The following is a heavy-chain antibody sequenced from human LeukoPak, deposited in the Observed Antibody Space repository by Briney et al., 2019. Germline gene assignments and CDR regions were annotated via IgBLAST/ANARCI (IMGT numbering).Heavy chain of an antibody. CDR2: IYASGST. V-gene: IGHV4-31*03. CDR1: GGSITSGGYY. Sequence: TTSETLSLTCTVSGGSITSGGYYWSWIRQYPGKGREWIGYIYASGSTDYNPSLKSRVTISVDTSKNQFSLELSSVTAADTAVYYCARSDYYGSGSYPYWGQGTLVTVSS. D-gene: IGHD3-10*01. J-gene: IGHJ4*02. CDR3: ARSDYYGSGSYPY.